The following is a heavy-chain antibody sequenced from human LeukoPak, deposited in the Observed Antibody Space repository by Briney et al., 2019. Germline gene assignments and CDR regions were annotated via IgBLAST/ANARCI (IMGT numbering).Heavy chain of an antibody. Sequence: PGGSLRLSCAASGFTFSSYGMHWVRQAPGKGLEWVAFIRYDGSNKYYADSVKGRFTISRDNSKNTLYLQMNSLRAEDTAVYYCAKDIAASGLPRIFDFWGQGTLATVSS. CDR3: AKDIAASGLPRIFDF. CDR1: GFTFSSYG. D-gene: IGHD6-13*01. CDR2: IRYDGSNK. V-gene: IGHV3-30*02. J-gene: IGHJ4*02.